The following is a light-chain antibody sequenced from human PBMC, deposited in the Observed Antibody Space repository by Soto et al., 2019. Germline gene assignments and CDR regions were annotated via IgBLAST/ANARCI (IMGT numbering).Light chain of an antibody. Sequence: DIPMTQSPSSLSASVGDRVTITCRASQSISSYLNWYQQKPGQAPHLLIYAASSLQSGVPSRFSGSGSGTEFTLTISILQSEDFATYYCQQCYSTFCTFGQGTKVEIK. CDR2: AAS. J-gene: IGKJ1*01. CDR3: QQCYSTFCT. CDR1: QSISSY. V-gene: IGKV1-39*01.